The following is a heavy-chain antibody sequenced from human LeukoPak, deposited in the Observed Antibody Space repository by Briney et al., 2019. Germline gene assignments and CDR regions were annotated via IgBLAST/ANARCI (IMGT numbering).Heavy chain of an antibody. Sequence: GGSLRLSCTSSGFTFGDYAMSWFRQAPGKGLEWVAFIRGKAYGGTTEYAASVKGRFIISRDDSKSIAYLQMNSLKTEETAVYYCTKYSGRIDYWGQGTLVTVSS. CDR3: TKYSGRIDY. V-gene: IGHV3-49*03. CDR2: IRGKAYGGTT. D-gene: IGHD5-18*01. J-gene: IGHJ4*02. CDR1: GFTFGDYA.